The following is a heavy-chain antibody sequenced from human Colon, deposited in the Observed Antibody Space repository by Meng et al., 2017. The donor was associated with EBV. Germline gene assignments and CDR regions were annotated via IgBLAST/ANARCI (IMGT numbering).Heavy chain of an antibody. CDR1: GDIVYSNSAA. J-gene: IGHJ4*02. V-gene: IGHV6-1*01. D-gene: IGHD4-23*01. Sequence: QVPLSRPGPRLVKPSQTLYRACAISGDIVYSNSAAWNWIRQYPSGGLEWLGRTYCRSKWSNDYAVSVKSRLTISPDTSKNQFSLHLASVNPEDTGAYYCAREVDYGGNSVSFDFWGQGTLVTVSS. CDR2: TYCRSKWSN. CDR3: AREVDYGGNSVSFDF.